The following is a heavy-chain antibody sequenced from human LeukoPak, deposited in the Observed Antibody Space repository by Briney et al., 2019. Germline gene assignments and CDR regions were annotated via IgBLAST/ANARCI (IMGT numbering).Heavy chain of an antibody. Sequence: SETLSLTCTVSGGSISSYYWSWVRQPAGKGLEWIGHIYFTGITSFNPSLKSRVTMSVDTSMNQFSLKVTSLTAADTAVYYCARVRCSGSTCYGLAHDMWGQGTMVTVS. D-gene: IGHD2-15*01. CDR2: IYFTGIT. CDR1: GGSISSYY. V-gene: IGHV4-4*07. CDR3: ARVRCSGSTCYGLAHDM. J-gene: IGHJ3*02.